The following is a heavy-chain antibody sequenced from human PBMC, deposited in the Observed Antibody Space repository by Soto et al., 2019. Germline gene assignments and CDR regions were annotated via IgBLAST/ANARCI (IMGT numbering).Heavy chain of an antibody. CDR1: GGSFSGYY. Sequence: PSETLSLTCAVYGGSFSGYYWSWIRQPPGKGLEWIGEINHSGSTNYNPSLKSRVTISVDTSKNQFSLKLSSVTAADTAVYYCARGRGYSYGRRNWFDPWGQGTLVTVSS. J-gene: IGHJ5*02. D-gene: IGHD5-18*01. V-gene: IGHV4-34*01. CDR2: INHSGST. CDR3: ARGRGYSYGRRNWFDP.